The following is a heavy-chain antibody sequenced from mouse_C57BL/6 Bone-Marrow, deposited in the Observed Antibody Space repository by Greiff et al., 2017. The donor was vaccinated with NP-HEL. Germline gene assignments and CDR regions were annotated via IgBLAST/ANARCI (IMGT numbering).Heavy chain of an antibody. CDR1: GFSLTSYG. V-gene: IGHV2-2*01. Sequence: QVQLQQSGPGLVQPSQSLSITCTVSGFSLTSYGVHWVRQSPGKGLAWLGVIWCGGSTAYNAAFISRLCISKDDSYSTVFFKMNSLQADDTGMYCCGRNFDYSNGGALDYWGPGTSVTVSS. CDR2: IWCGGST. J-gene: IGHJ4*01. D-gene: IGHD2-5*01. CDR3: GRNFDYSNGGALDY.